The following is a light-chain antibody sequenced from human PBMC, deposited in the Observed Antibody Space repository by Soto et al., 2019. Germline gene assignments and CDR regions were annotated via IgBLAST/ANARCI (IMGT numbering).Light chain of an antibody. Sequence: IHLSQSPSPMSASVGALPSIPRLASQSISRYLNWYQQKPGKAPKLLIYAASNLQSGVPSRFSGSGSGTDFTLTISSLQPEDFATYYCQQSYNTPRTFGQGTKVDIK. J-gene: IGKJ1*01. V-gene: IGKV1-39*01. CDR2: AAS. CDR1: QSISRY. CDR3: QQSYNTPRT.